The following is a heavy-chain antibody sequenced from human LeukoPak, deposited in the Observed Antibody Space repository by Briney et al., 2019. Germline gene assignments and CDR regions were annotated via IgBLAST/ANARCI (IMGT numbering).Heavy chain of an antibody. Sequence: ASVKVSCKASGYTFTSYAMNWVRQAPGQGLEWTGWINTNTGNPTYAQGFTGRFVFSLDTSVSTAYLQISSLKAEDTAVYYCASSKLRYFDWLLNDWGQGTLVTVSS. CDR1: GYTFTSYA. J-gene: IGHJ4*02. D-gene: IGHD3-9*01. CDR3: ASSKLRYFDWLLND. CDR2: INTNTGNP. V-gene: IGHV7-4-1*02.